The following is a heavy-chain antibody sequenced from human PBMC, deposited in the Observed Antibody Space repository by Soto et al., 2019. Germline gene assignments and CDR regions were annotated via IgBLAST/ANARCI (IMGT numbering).Heavy chain of an antibody. CDR3: ARGSGSSWFFM. CDR1: GFTFSNQN. D-gene: IGHD6-13*01. V-gene: IGHV3-48*01. J-gene: IGHJ4*02. CDR2: INGDGSII. Sequence: EVQLVESGGGFVQPGGSLRLSCAASGFTFSNQNMNWVRQAPGKGLEWISYINGDGSIITYADSLKGRFTISRDNAKNSLYLQVNSLRAEDTAVYYCARGSGSSWFFMWGQGTLVTDSS.